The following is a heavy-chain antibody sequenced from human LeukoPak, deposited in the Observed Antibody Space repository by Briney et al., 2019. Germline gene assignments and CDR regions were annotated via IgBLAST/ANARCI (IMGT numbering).Heavy chain of an antibody. Sequence: GSLRLSCAASGFTFSSYAMHWVRQAPGKGLEWVAVISYDGSNKYYADSVKGRFTISRDNPKNTLYLQMNSLRAEDTAVYYCASNKDPPIERLWLRLDYWGQGTLVTVSS. J-gene: IGHJ4*02. CDR2: ISYDGSNK. CDR3: ASNKDPPIERLWLRLDY. V-gene: IGHV3-30-3*01. CDR1: GFTFSSYA. D-gene: IGHD5-18*01.